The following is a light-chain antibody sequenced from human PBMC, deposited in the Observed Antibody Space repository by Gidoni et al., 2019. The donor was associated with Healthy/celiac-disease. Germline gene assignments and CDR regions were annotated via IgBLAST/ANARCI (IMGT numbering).Light chain of an antibody. CDR2: AAS. J-gene: IGKJ3*01. V-gene: IGKV1-12*01. Sequence: DIQITQFPSSVSSSVGDRVTIPRRASQGISSRLAWYQQKPGKAPKLLIYAASSLQSGVPARFSGSGSGTDFTLTISSLQPEDFATYYCQQANSFPLAFGPGTKVDIK. CDR1: QGISSR. CDR3: QQANSFPLA.